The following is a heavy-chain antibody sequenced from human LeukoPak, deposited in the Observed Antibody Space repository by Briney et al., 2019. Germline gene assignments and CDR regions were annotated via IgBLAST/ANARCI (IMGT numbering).Heavy chain of an antibody. CDR2: ISYDGSNK. Sequence: GGSLRLSCAASGFTFSSYGMHWVRQAPGKGLEWVAVISYDGSNKYYADSVKGRFTISRDNSKNTLYLQMNSLRAEDTAVYYCARVISGNTMVRGTTYWYYMDVWGKGTTVTVSS. CDR3: ARVISGNTMVRGTTYWYYMDV. D-gene: IGHD3-10*01. CDR1: GFTFSSYG. V-gene: IGHV3-30*05. J-gene: IGHJ6*03.